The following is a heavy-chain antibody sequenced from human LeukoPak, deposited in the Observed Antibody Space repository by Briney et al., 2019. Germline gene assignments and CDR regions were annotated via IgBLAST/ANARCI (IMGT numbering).Heavy chain of an antibody. Sequence: GASVKVSCKASGYTFTGYYMHWVRQAPGQGLEWMGWINPNSGGTNYAQKFQGRVTMTRDTSISTAYMELSRLRSDDTAVYYCARDKVRYQQPQLIARHGAFDIWGQGTVVTVSS. V-gene: IGHV1-2*02. CDR1: GYTFTGYY. CDR3: ARDKVRYQQPQLIARHGAFDI. D-gene: IGHD6-13*01. CDR2: INPNSGGT. J-gene: IGHJ3*02.